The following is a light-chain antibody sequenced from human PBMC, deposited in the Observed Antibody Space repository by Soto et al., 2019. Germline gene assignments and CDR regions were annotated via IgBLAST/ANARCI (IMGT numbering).Light chain of an antibody. Sequence: DIQMTHSPSSLSASVGDRVTITCRASQTISTYLNWYQQKPGKAPRLLIYDASSLLSGVPSRFSGSGSGTDFTLTIASLQPEDFSTYYCQQSDSNPYTFGQGTKVEI. CDR2: DAS. V-gene: IGKV1-39*01. CDR1: QTISTY. J-gene: IGKJ2*01. CDR3: QQSDSNPYT.